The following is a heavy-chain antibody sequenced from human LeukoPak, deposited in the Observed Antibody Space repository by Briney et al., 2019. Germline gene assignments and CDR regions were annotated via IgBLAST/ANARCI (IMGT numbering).Heavy chain of an antibody. CDR3: ASGTPLILDY. CDR1: GYTFTSYG. Sequence: ASVNVSCKASGYTFTSYGISWVRPAPGQGLEWMGWISAYNGNTNYPQKLQGRVTMTTDTSTSTAYMELRILRSDDAAEYYCASGTPLILDYWGQGTLVTVSS. D-gene: IGHD3-22*01. V-gene: IGHV1-18*01. J-gene: IGHJ4*02. CDR2: ISAYNGNT.